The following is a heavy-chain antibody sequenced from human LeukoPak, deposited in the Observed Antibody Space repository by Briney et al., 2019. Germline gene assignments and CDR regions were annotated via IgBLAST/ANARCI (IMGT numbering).Heavy chain of an antibody. J-gene: IGHJ5*02. Sequence: SETLSLTCSVSGGSISDHYWSWIRQSPGKGLEWIGYIYTSEAPNYNPSLNARVTMSLDMSKNQFSLRLNSVTAADTAVYFCARGHHDLGPWGQGILVTVSS. CDR3: ARGHHDLGP. V-gene: IGHV4-4*09. D-gene: IGHD3-16*01. CDR2: IYTSEAP. CDR1: GGSISDHY.